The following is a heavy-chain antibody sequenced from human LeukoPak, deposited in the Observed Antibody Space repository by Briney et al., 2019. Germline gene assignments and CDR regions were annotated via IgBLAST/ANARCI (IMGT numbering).Heavy chain of an antibody. V-gene: IGHV3-7*01. CDR1: GFTFRTYW. CDR3: VRNIWFGDY. CDR2: INEDGDEK. D-gene: IGHD3-10*01. Sequence: GGSLRLSCAASGFTFRTYWMNWVRQAPGKGLEWVANINEDGDEKFYVDSVKGRFTISRDNAKNSLYLQMHSLRAEDTAVYYCVRNIWFGDYWGQGTLVTVSS. J-gene: IGHJ4*02.